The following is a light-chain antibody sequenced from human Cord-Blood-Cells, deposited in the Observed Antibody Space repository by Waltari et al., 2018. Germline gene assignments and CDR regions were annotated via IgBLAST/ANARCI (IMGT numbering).Light chain of an antibody. CDR3: QQRSNWPPYT. CDR1: QGVSSY. Sequence: EIVLTQSPATLSSSPRARATLSCRASQGVSSYLAWYQQKPGQSPRLLIYDASNRATGIPARFSGSGSGTDFTLTISSLEPEDFAVYACQQRSNWPPYTFGQGTKLEIK. J-gene: IGKJ2*01. V-gene: IGKV3-11*01. CDR2: DAS.